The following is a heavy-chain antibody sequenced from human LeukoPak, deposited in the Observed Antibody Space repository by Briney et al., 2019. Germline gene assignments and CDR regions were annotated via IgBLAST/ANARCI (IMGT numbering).Heavy chain of an antibody. V-gene: IGHV4-31*03. D-gene: IGHD3-22*01. J-gene: IGHJ4*02. CDR2: IYYSGST. CDR1: GGSISSGGYY. Sequence: SSETLSLTCTVSGGSISSGGYYWSWIRQHPGKGLEWIGYIYYSGSTYYNPSLKSRVTISVDTSKNQFSLKLSSVTAADTAVYYCAASPDYYDSSGYSYYFDYWGQGTLVTVSS. CDR3: AASPDYYDSSGYSYYFDY.